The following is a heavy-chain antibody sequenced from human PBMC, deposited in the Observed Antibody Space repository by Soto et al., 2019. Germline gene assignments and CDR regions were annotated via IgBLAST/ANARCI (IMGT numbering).Heavy chain of an antibody. CDR1: VGTFSSYT. J-gene: IGHJ6*03. D-gene: IGHD5-12*01. Sequence: AASVKVSCKASVGTFSSYTISWVRQAPGQGLEWMGRIIPILGIANYAQKFQGRVTITADKSTSTAYMELSSLRSEDTAVYYCASPSLVATGGYYYYYYMDVWGKGTTVTVSS. V-gene: IGHV1-69*02. CDR3: ASPSLVATGGYYYYYYMDV. CDR2: IIPILGIA.